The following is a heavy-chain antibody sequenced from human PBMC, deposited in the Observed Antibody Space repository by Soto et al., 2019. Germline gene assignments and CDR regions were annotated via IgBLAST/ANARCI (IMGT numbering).Heavy chain of an antibody. J-gene: IGHJ5*02. CDR3: AGGGGVLETRPKKYNWFDP. CDR1: GGSFSGYY. CDR2: INHSGST. Sequence: QVQLQQWGAGLLKPSETLSLTCAVYGGSFSGYYWSWIRQPPGKGLEWIGEINHSGSTNYNPSLNGVVTLSVGAAKSQSSLKLIAGSSEEGPRYYGAGGGGVLETRPKKYNWFDPWGQGTLVTVSS. V-gene: IGHV4-34*01. D-gene: IGHD3-16*01.